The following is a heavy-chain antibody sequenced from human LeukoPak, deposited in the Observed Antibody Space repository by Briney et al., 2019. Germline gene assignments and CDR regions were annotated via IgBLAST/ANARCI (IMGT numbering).Heavy chain of an antibody. D-gene: IGHD6-13*01. V-gene: IGHV4-61*01. CDR2: IYYSGST. CDR1: GGSISSSSYY. CDR3: ARVHSSSWASYYYYYGMDV. J-gene: IGHJ6*02. Sequence: SETLSLTCTVSGGSISSSSYYWSWIRQPPGKGLEWIGYIYYSGSTNYNPSLKSRVTISVDTSKNQFSLKLSSVTAADTAVYYCARVHSSSWASYYYYYGMDVWGQGTTVTVSS.